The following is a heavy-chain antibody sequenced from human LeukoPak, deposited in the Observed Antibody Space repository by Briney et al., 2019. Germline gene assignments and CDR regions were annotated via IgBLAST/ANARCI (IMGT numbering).Heavy chain of an antibody. CDR1: GGSTSSFY. D-gene: IGHD4-17*01. V-gene: IGHV4-59*03. J-gene: IGHJ5*02. CDR3: ATCRDGFGDYGFTS. Sequence: SETLSLTCTVSGGSTSSFYWSWIRQPPGKGLEWIGYIYYSGSTNYNPSLKSRVTISLDTSGNQLSLKLTSVTAADTAVYYCATCRDGFGDYGFTSWGQGTLVTVSS. CDR2: IYYSGST.